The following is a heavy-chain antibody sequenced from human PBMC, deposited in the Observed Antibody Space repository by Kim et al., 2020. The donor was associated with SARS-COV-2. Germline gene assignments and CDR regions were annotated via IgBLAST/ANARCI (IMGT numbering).Heavy chain of an antibody. CDR2: ISWNSGSI. V-gene: IGHV3-9*01. Sequence: GGSLRLSCAASGFTFDDYAMHWVRQAPGKGLEWVSGISWNSGSIGYADSVKGRFTISRDNAKNSLYLQMNSLRAEDTALYYCAKDKSIAARPYYFDYWG. J-gene: IGHJ4*01. D-gene: IGHD6-6*01. CDR3: AKDKSIAARPYYFDY. CDR1: GFTFDDYA.